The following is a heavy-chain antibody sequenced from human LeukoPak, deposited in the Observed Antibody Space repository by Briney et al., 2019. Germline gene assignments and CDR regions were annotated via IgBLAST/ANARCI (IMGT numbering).Heavy chain of an antibody. D-gene: IGHD1-26*01. CDR2: ISSSSSYI. V-gene: IGHV3-21*01. CDR1: GFTFSSYS. J-gene: IGHJ4*02. CDR3: ARETIGGASFLDY. Sequence: GGSLRLACAGSGFTFSSYSMNWVSQAPGKGLEWVPSISSSSSYIYYADSVKGRFTISRDNAKNSLYLQMDSLRADDTAVYFCARETIGGASFLDYWRQGTLVTVSS.